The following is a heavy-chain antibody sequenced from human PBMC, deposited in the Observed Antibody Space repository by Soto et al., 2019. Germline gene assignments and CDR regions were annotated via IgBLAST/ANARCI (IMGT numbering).Heavy chain of an antibody. CDR2: ISTKPNSYAT. CDR3: TRRGTSAPDAFDI. D-gene: IGHD1-1*01. J-gene: IGHJ3*02. V-gene: IGHV3-73*01. CDR1: GFTFSGSA. Sequence: GGSLRLSCAASGFTFSGSAMHWVRQAPGKGLEWVGRISTKPNSYATVYAASVKGRLTISRDDSKNTAYLQMNSLKIEDTAVYYCTRRGTSAPDAFDIWGQGTMVTVSS.